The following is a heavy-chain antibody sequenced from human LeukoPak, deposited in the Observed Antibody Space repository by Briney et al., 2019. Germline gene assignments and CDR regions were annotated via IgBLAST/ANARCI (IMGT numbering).Heavy chain of an antibody. V-gene: IGHV1-18*01. J-gene: IGHJ6*03. D-gene: IGHD2-2*01. CDR2: ISAYNGNT. CDR1: GYTFTSYG. CDR3: ARDIVVVPANYYYYMDV. Sequence: ASVKVSCKASGYTFTSYGISWVRQAPGQGLEWMGWISAYNGNTNYAQKLQGRVTMTTDTSTSTVYMELSSLRSEDTAVYYCARDIVVVPANYYYYMDVWGKGTTVTVSS.